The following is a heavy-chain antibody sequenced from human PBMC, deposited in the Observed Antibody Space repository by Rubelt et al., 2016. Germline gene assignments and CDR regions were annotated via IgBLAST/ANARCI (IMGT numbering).Heavy chain of an antibody. CDR3: AKGSQSSRPYYCDY. CDR1: GFTFSSYS. Sequence: GGSLRLSCAASGFTFSSYSMNWVRQAPGKGLEWVSYISSSSSTIYYADSVKGRFTISRDNSKNTLYLQMYSLGAEDTALYYCAKGSQSSRPYYCDYWGQGALVTVSS. V-gene: IGHV3-48*01. J-gene: IGHJ4*02. CDR2: ISSSSSTI. D-gene: IGHD6-25*01.